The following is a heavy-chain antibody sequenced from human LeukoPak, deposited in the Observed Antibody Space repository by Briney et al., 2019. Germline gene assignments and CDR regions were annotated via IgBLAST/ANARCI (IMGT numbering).Heavy chain of an antibody. V-gene: IGHV3-74*01. D-gene: IGHD2/OR15-2a*01. CDR1: GNYW. CDR3: VSFYETY. CDR2: INSDGSWT. J-gene: IGHJ4*02. Sequence: GGSLRLSCAASGNYWMHWVRQAPGKGQVWVSHINSDGSWTSYADSVKGRFTISKDNAKNTVYLQMNSLRAEDTAVYYCVSFYETYWGRGTLVTVSS.